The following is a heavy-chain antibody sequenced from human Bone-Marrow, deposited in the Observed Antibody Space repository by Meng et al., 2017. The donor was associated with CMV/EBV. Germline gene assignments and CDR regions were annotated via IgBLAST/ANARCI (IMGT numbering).Heavy chain of an antibody. CDR2: ISFDGNDD. CDR1: GFAFGSYA. D-gene: IGHD3-22*01. Sequence: GESLKISCEASGFAFGSYAMHWVRQPPGKGLEWVASISFDGNDDYYADSLMGRFTVTRDNPKNRMYLQMDSLRTEDTAMYFCGRDESIHSRGAKYGMDVWGQGTTVTVSS. J-gene: IGHJ6*02. CDR3: GRDESIHSRGAKYGMDV. V-gene: IGHV3-30*04.